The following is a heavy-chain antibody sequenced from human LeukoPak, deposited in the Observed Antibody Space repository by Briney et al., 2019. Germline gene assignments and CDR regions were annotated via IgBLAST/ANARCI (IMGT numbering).Heavy chain of an antibody. J-gene: IGHJ3*02. Sequence: ASVKVSCKASGHTFTSYDINWVRQATGQGLEWMGWMNPNSGETGSAQKFQGRVTITWNTSISTAYMELSSLGSEDTAVYFCARVDYSNDFDIWGQGTMVTVSS. D-gene: IGHD4-11*01. V-gene: IGHV1-8*03. CDR2: MNPNSGET. CDR1: GHTFTSYD. CDR3: ARVDYSNDFDI.